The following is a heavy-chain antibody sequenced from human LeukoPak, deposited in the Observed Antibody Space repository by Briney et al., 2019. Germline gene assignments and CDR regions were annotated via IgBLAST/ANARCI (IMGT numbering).Heavy chain of an antibody. Sequence: ASVKVSCKASGYTFTSYGISWVRQAPGQGLEWMGWISAYNGNTNYAQKLQGRVTMTTDTSTSTAYMELSRLRSDDTAVYYCARGDSGSYIIYFDYWGQGTLVTVSS. V-gene: IGHV1-18*01. CDR1: GYTFTSYG. D-gene: IGHD1-26*01. CDR3: ARGDSGSYIIYFDY. CDR2: ISAYNGNT. J-gene: IGHJ4*02.